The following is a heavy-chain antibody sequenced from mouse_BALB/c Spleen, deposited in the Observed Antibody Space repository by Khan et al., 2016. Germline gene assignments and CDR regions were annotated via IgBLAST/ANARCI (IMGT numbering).Heavy chain of an antibody. CDR2: ISTYSGEP. CDR1: GYTFTNFG. D-gene: IGHD2-3*01. J-gene: IGHJ3*01. V-gene: IGHV9-3-1*01. CDR3: ARGGLVHVWFAY. Sequence: QIQLVQSGPELKKPGETVKISCKASGYTFTNFGMNWVKQPPGKGLEWMGWISTYSGEPTFADDFKGRFAFSLETSASTAYLQINNLKNEDTATYFCARGGLVHVWFAYWGQGTLVTVSA.